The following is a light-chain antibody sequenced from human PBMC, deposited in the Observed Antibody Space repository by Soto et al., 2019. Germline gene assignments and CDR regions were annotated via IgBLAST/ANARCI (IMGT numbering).Light chain of an antibody. Sequence: EIVLTQSPGTLSLSPGERATLSCRASQSVRSSYLAWYQQTPGQTPRLLIYAASSRATGIPDRFSGGGSGTDFTLTISRLEPEDFAVYYCQQYGSSRSITFGQGTRLEIK. CDR3: QQYGSSRSIT. CDR2: AAS. CDR1: QSVRSSY. J-gene: IGKJ5*01. V-gene: IGKV3-20*01.